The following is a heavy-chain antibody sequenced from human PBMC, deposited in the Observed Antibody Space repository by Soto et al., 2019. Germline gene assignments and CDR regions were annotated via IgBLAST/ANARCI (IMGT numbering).Heavy chain of an antibody. CDR2: IYPGDSDT. CDR3: ARVSSYDILTGYYPNFDY. J-gene: IGHJ4*02. V-gene: IGHV5-51*01. Sequence: PGESLKISCKGSGYSFTSYWIGWVRQMPGKGLEWMGIIYPGDSDTRYSPSFQGQVTISADKSISTAYLQWSSLKASDTAMYYCARVSSYDILTGYYPNFDYWGQGTLVTV. D-gene: IGHD3-9*01. CDR1: GYSFTSYW.